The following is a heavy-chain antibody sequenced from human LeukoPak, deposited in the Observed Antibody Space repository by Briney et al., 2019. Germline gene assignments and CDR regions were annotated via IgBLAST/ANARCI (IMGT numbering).Heavy chain of an antibody. D-gene: IGHD2-15*01. CDR1: GFTFSNYA. J-gene: IGHJ4*02. Sequence: PGGSLRLSCAASGFTFSNYAVGWVSQAPGKWLEWVSTFTGSGGSTYYADSVKGRFTISRDNSKNTLYLQMNSLRAEDTAVYYCAKGSRSGGSYYFDYWGQGTLVTVSS. V-gene: IGHV3-23*01. CDR2: FTGSGGST. CDR3: AKGSRSGGSYYFDY.